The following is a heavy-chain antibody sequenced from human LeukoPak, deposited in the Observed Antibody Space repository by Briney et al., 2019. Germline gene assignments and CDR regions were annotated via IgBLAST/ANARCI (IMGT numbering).Heavy chain of an antibody. V-gene: IGHV1-69*13. Sequence: ASVKVSCKASGGTFSSYAISWVRQAPGQGLEWMGGIIPIFGTANYAQKFQGRVTITADESTSTAYMELSSLRSEDTAVYYCARSRIQLWLRNYYYYMNVWGKGNTVTVSS. D-gene: IGHD5-18*01. J-gene: IGHJ6*03. CDR1: GGTFSSYA. CDR3: ARSRIQLWLRNYYYYMNV. CDR2: IIPIFGTA.